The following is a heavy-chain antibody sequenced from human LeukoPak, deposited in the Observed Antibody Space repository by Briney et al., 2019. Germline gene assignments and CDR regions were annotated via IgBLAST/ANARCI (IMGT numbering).Heavy chain of an antibody. D-gene: IGHD5-24*01. J-gene: IGHJ4*02. CDR1: GGSISSSSYY. CDR2: IYYSGST. Sequence: SETLSLTCTVSGGSISSSSYYWGWIRQPPGKGLEWIGSIYYSGSTYYNPSLKSRVTISVDTSKNQFSPKLSSVTAADTAVYYCVQSWLYFDYWGQGTLVTVSS. V-gene: IGHV4-39*01. CDR3: VQSWLYFDY.